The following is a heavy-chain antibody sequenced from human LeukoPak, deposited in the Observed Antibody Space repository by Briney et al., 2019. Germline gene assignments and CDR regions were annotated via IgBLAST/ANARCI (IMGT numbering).Heavy chain of an antibody. J-gene: IGHJ3*02. D-gene: IGHD6-13*01. CDR1: GYTFTSYG. CDR3: ARSHSSPTDDAFDI. Sequence: SVKVSCKASGYTFTSYGISWVRQAPGQGLEWMGGIIPIFGTANYAQKFQGRVTITADESTSTAYMELSSLRSEDTAVYYCARSHSSPTDDAFDIWGQGTMVTVSS. V-gene: IGHV1-69*13. CDR2: IIPIFGTA.